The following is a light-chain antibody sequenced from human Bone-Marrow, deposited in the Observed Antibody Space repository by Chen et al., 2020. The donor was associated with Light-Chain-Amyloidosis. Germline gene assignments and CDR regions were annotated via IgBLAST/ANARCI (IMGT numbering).Light chain of an antibody. CDR1: SGDVGTYNY. V-gene: IGLV2-14*01. CDR3: SSFTSSSSYV. CDR2: AVG. J-gene: IGLJ1*01. Sequence: QSALTQPASVSGSPGQSLTLSCTGTSGDVGTYNYVPWYQQHPGKAPKVRIYAVGNRPSGVSYRVAGSKSCNTASLTISGLQAEDEADYYCSSFTSSSSYVFGPGTKVTVL.